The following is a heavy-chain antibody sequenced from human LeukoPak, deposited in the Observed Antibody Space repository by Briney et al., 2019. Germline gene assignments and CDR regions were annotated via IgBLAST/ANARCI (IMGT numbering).Heavy chain of an antibody. D-gene: IGHD3-3*01. V-gene: IGHV4-4*07. J-gene: IGHJ6*04. CDR1: GGAMSAYY. CDR3: ARDTPEVLRFLEWLPPWAV. CDR2: IYSSGST. Sequence: PSETLSLTCSVSGGAMSAYYWSWIRQPAGKGLEWIGRIYSSGSTNYNPSLRSRVTLSLDMSKKQFSLNLSSVTAADTAVYYCARDTPEVLRFLEWLPPWAVWGKGTTVTVSS.